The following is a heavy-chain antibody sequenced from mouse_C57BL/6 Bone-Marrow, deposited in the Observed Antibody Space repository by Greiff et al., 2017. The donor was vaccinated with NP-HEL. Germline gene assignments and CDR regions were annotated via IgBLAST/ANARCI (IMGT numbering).Heavy chain of an antibody. Sequence: QVHVKQSGAELARPGASVKLSCKASGYTFTSYGISWVKQRTGQGLEWIGEIYPRSGNTYYNEKFKGKATLTADKSSSTAYMELRSLTSEDSAVYFCAREGDLLLRGFAYWGQGTLVTVSA. D-gene: IGHD1-1*01. J-gene: IGHJ3*01. CDR2: IYPRSGNT. V-gene: IGHV1-81*01. CDR1: GYTFTSYG. CDR3: AREGDLLLRGFAY.